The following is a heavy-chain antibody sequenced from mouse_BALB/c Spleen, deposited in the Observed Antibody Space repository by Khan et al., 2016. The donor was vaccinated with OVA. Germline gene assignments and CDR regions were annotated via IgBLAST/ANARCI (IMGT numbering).Heavy chain of an antibody. CDR3: ARGIYDGYLYGMDY. CDR1: GYTFTNYG. CDR2: INTYTREP. Sequence: QIQLVQSGPELKKPGETVKISCKASGYTFTNYGVNWVKQAPGKGLKWMGWINTYTREPTYADDFKGRFAFSLETSSSTAYLQINNLKNEDTATYFCARGIYDGYLYGMDYWGQGTSVTVSS. J-gene: IGHJ4*01. D-gene: IGHD2-3*01. V-gene: IGHV9-3-1*01.